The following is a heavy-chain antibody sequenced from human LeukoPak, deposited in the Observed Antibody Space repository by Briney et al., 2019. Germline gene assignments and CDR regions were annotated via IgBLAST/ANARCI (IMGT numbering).Heavy chain of an antibody. CDR2: IYSGGST. J-gene: IGHJ4*02. Sequence: GGSLRLSCAASGFTVSSNYISWVRQAPGKWLEWVSVIYSGGSTYYADSVKGRFTISRHNSKNTLYLQMNSLRAEDTAVYYCARGLRDGYAYYFDCWGQGTLVTVSS. CDR1: GFTVSSNY. V-gene: IGHV3-53*04. CDR3: ARGLRDGYAYYFDC. D-gene: IGHD5-24*01.